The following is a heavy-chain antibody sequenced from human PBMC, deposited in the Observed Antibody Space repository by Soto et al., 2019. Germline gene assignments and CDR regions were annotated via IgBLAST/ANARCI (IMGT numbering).Heavy chain of an antibody. D-gene: IGHD2-15*01. CDR3: ARDRAPLDGGNGQYY. Sequence: EVQLVESGGGLVKPGGSLRLSCAASGFTFSSYSMNWVRQAAGKGLEWVSSISSSSSYIYYADSVKGRFTISRDNAKNSLYLQMNSMRAEDTAVYYCARDRAPLDGGNGQYYWGQGTLVTVSS. V-gene: IGHV3-21*01. J-gene: IGHJ4*02. CDR1: GFTFSSYS. CDR2: ISSSSSYI.